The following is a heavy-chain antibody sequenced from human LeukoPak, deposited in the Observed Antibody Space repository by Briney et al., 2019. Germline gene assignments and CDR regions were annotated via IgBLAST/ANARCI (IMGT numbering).Heavy chain of an antibody. J-gene: IGHJ4*02. CDR1: GGSISSYY. Sequence: SETLSLTCTVSGGSISSYYWSWIRQPPGKGLEWIGYIYYSGSTSYNPSLKSRVTISVDTSKNQFSLKLSSVTAADTAVYYCARGGYYGDFYFDYWGQGTLVTVSS. D-gene: IGHD4-17*01. V-gene: IGHV4-59*01. CDR3: ARGGYYGDFYFDY. CDR2: IYYSGST.